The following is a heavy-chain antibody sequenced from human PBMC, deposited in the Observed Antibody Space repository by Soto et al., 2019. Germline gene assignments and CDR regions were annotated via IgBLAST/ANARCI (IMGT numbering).Heavy chain of an antibody. CDR3: AKEGRTGTPSRVDY. Sequence: PGGSLRLSCAASGFTFSSYGMHWVRQAPGKGLEWVAVISYDGSNKYYADSVKGRFTISRDNSKNTLYLQMNSLRAEDTAVYYCAKEGRTGTPSRVDYWGQGTLVTVSS. D-gene: IGHD1-1*01. J-gene: IGHJ4*02. CDR1: GFTFSSYG. V-gene: IGHV3-30*18. CDR2: ISYDGSNK.